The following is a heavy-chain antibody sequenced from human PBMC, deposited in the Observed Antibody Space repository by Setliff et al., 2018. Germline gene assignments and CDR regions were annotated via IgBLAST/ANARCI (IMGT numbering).Heavy chain of an antibody. Sequence: LRLSCAASGFTVSSDYMSWFRQAPGKGLEWVSVIYSGGDTYYADSVKGRFTIYRDNSKNTLYLQMNSLRLEDTAIYYCARDAGGDSTLEGRVVVGAPTMIDTPNPLQPLPWG. J-gene: IGHJ5*02. D-gene: IGHD2-21*02. CDR2: IYSGGDT. V-gene: IGHV3-66*02. CDR3: ARDAGGDSTLEGRVVVGAPTMIDTPNPLQPLP. CDR1: GFTVSSDY.